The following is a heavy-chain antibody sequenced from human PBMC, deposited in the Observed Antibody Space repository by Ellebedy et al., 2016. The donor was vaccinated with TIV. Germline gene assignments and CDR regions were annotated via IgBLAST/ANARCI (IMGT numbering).Heavy chain of an antibody. V-gene: IGHV4-39*07. Sequence: MPGGSLRLSCTVSGGSISSPSYYWGWIRQPPGKGLEWIGSIYYSGSTYYYPSLKSRVTMSIDTSKNQFSLELSSVTAADTAVYYCTRNGYYCLDYWGQGTLVTVSS. J-gene: IGHJ4*02. CDR1: GGSISSPSYY. CDR3: TRNGYYCLDY. D-gene: IGHD3-22*01. CDR2: IYYSGST.